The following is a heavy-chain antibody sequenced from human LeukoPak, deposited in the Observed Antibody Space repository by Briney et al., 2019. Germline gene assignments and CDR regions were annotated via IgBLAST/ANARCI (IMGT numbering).Heavy chain of an antibody. V-gene: IGHV3-21*01. D-gene: IGHD3/OR15-3a*01. CDR2: ISSSSSYI. J-gene: IGHJ4*02. CDR1: GFTFSSYS. CDR3: ARDGLGIRTKFDS. Sequence: PGGSLRLSCAASGFTFSSYSMNWVRQAPGQGQELVSSISSSSSYIYYADSVKGRFTISRDNAKNSLYLQMNSLRAEDAAGDYCARDGLGIRTKFDSWGQGTLVTVSS.